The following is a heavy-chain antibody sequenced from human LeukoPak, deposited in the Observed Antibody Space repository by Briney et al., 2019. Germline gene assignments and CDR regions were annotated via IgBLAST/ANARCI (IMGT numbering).Heavy chain of an antibody. V-gene: IGHV4-34*01. CDR3: ARSTTDYGGDY. Sequence: TSETLSLTCAVYGGSFSGYYWSWIRQPPGKGLEWIGEINHSGSTNYNPSLKSRVTISVDTSKNQFSLKLSSVTAADTAVYYCARSTTDYGGDYWGQGTLVTVSS. D-gene: IGHD4-17*01. CDR2: INHSGST. J-gene: IGHJ4*02. CDR1: GGSFSGYY.